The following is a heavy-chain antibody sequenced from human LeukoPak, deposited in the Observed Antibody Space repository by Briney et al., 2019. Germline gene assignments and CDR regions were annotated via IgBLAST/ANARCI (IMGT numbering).Heavy chain of an antibody. D-gene: IGHD6-13*01. V-gene: IGHV1-3*01. CDR3: ARAAAGTYYYYYGMDV. Sequence: ASVKVSCKASGYTFTSYAMHWVRQAPGQRLEWMGWINAGNGNTKSSQKFQGRVTITRDTSASTAYMELSSLRSEDTAVYYCARAAAGTYYYYYGMDVWGQGTTVTVSS. CDR2: INAGNGNT. J-gene: IGHJ6*02. CDR1: GYTFTSYA.